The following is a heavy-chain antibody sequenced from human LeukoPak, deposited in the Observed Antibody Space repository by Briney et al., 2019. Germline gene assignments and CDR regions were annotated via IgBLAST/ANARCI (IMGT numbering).Heavy chain of an antibody. CDR1: GFTFNNYD. CDR3: ARSIDIDY. V-gene: IGHV3-48*01. Sequence: PEGSLRLSCAASGFTFNNYDMNWVRQAPGKGLEWVSYISSSSSIIYYADSVKGRFTISRDTAKNSLYLQMNSLRAEDTAVYYCARSIDIDYWGQGTLVTVSS. J-gene: IGHJ4*02. CDR2: ISSSSSII. D-gene: IGHD2-21*01.